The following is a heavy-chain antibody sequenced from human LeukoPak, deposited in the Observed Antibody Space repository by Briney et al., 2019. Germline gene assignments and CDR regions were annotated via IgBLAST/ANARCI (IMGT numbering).Heavy chain of an antibody. J-gene: IGHJ4*02. D-gene: IGHD5-18*01. V-gene: IGHV3-21*01. CDR3: ARGPTGYNYDYGSEPCFES. CDR2: LSFVTTYV. Sequence: GGSLRLSCAASVYILRRYSMNWVRHAPGKGLECGSPLSFVTTYVYFSDTVKSRFTISRDNSVNTVFMEMRGQRAEEMAVYYCARGPTGYNYDYGSEPCFESWGQGTLVTVSS. CDR1: VYILRRYS.